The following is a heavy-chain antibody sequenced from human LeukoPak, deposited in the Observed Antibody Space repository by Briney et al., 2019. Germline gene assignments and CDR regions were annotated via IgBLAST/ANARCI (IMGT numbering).Heavy chain of an antibody. J-gene: IGHJ6*03. V-gene: IGHV3-7*01. Sequence: GESLKISCAASGFTFSSYWMSWVRQAPGKGLEWVANIKQDGSEKYYVDSVKGRFTISRDNAKNSLFLQMNSLRAEDTAMYYCARDGSVFWSGYYYMDVWGKGTTVTVSS. D-gene: IGHD3-3*01. CDR2: IKQDGSEK. CDR1: GFTFSSYW. CDR3: ARDGSVFWSGYYYMDV.